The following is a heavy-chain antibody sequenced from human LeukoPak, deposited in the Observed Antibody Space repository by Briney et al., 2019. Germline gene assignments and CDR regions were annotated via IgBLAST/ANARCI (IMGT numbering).Heavy chain of an antibody. D-gene: IGHD2-8*02. CDR1: GFIFTTCT. CDR3: AREYWGIDY. Sequence: GGSLRLSCAASGFIFTTCTMSWVRQAPGKGLEWVANIKEDESEKNYVDSVKGRFTISRDNAKNSVSLQMNNLRAEDTGLYFCAREYWGIDYWGQGILVTVSS. J-gene: IGHJ4*02. CDR2: IKEDESEK. V-gene: IGHV3-7*01.